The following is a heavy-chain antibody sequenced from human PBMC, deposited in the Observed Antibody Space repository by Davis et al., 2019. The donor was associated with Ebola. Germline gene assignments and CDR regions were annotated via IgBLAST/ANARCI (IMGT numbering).Heavy chain of an antibody. J-gene: IGHJ4*02. CDR3: ARWGPDY. Sequence: GESLKISCEASGFTFSRYWMSWVRQAPGKGLEWMANIKQDGSENFYVDSVKGRFTISRDNTRNLLFLHMNILRVEDTAVYYCARWGPDYWGQGTLVIVSS. CDR1: GFTFSRYW. D-gene: IGHD3-16*01. V-gene: IGHV3-7*01. CDR2: IKQDGSEN.